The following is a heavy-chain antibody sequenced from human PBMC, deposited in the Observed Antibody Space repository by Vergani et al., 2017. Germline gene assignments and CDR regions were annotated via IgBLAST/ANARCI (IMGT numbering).Heavy chain of an antibody. Sequence: VQLVESGGGVVQPGRSLRLSCAASGFTFSSYAMHWVRQAPGKGLEWVGRIKSKTDGGTTDYAAPVKGRFTISRDDSKNTLYLQMNSLKTEDTAVYYCTTDAYGDPDAFDIWGQGTMVTVSS. V-gene: IGHV3-15*01. D-gene: IGHD4-17*01. CDR3: TTDAYGDPDAFDI. J-gene: IGHJ3*02. CDR2: IKSKTDGGTT. CDR1: GFTFSSYA.